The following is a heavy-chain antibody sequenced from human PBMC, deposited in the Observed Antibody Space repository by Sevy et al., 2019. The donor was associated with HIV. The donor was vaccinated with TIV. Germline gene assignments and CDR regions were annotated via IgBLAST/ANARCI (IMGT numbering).Heavy chain of an antibody. Sequence: SETLSLTCTVSGGSISSSSYYWGWIRQPPGKGLEWIGSIYYSWSTYYNPALKSRVTISVDTSKNQFSLKLSSVTAADTAVYYCARYSSYSRSPGDWFDPWGQGTLVTVSS. CDR2: IYYSWST. D-gene: IGHD6-6*01. CDR1: GGSISSSSYY. V-gene: IGHV4-39*01. CDR3: ARYSSYSRSPGDWFDP. J-gene: IGHJ5*02.